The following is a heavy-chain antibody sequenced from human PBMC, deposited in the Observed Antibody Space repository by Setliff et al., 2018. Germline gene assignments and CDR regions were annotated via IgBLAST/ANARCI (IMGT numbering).Heavy chain of an antibody. D-gene: IGHD6-13*01. CDR2: INVSGGSA. CDR1: GYTFNDYG. J-gene: IGHJ4*02. Sequence: GASVKVSCKASGYTFNDYGIAWVRQAPGQGLEWMGWINVSGGSASYEQKFQGRVTMTRDTSTGTVYMELTSLKSEDTAVYYCARAGDAAAGRKGVFEYWGQGSLVTVSS. V-gene: IGHV1-46*02. CDR3: ARAGDAAAGRKGVFEY.